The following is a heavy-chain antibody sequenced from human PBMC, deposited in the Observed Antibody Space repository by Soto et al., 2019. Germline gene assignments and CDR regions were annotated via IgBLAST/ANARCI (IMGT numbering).Heavy chain of an antibody. CDR2: IDWDDDK. J-gene: IGHJ6*02. Sequence: SGPTLVNPTQTLTLTCTFSGFSLSTSGMCVSWIRQPPGKALEWLALIDWDDDKYYSTSLKTRLTISKDTSKNQVVLTMTNMKPVDTATYYCARIGGRVASRRRYDYREVMDFWGQGTTVT. CDR3: ARIGGRVASRRRYDYREVMDF. D-gene: IGHD4-17*01. CDR1: GFSLSTSGMC. V-gene: IGHV2-70*01.